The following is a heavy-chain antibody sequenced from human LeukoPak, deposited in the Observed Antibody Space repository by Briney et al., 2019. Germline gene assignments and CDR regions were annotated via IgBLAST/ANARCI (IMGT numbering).Heavy chain of an antibody. CDR1: GDSISSFY. Sequence: PSEILSLTCTVSGDSISSFYWRWIRHPPAAGLSTIGYIYYSGSTNYNPSLKSRVTISVDTSKNQFSLKLSSVTAADTAVYYCARVGIAAPNWFDPWGQGTLVTVSS. J-gene: IGHJ5*02. V-gene: IGHV4-59*01. CDR2: IYYSGST. D-gene: IGHD6-13*01. CDR3: ARVGIAAPNWFDP.